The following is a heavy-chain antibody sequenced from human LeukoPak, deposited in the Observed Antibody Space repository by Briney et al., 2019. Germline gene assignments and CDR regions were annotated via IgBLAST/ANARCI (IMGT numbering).Heavy chain of an antibody. Sequence: SETLSLTCTVSGGSISSSSYYWGWIRQPPGKGLEWIGSIYYSGSTYYNPSLKGRVTISVDTSKNQFSLKLSSVTAADTAVYYCARMVRGVIDYFDYWGQGTLVTVSS. J-gene: IGHJ4*02. CDR3: ARMVRGVIDYFDY. CDR2: IYYSGST. V-gene: IGHV4-39*01. D-gene: IGHD3-10*01. CDR1: GGSISSSSYY.